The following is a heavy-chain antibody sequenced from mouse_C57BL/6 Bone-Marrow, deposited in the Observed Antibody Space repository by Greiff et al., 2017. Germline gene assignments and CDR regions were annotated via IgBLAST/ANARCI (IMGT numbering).Heavy chain of an antibody. J-gene: IGHJ3*01. Sequence: QVHVKQSGAELVKPGASVKISCKASGYAFSSYWMNWVKQRPGKGLEWIGQIYPGDGDTNYNGKFKGKATLTADKSSSTAYMQLSSLTSEDSAVYFCARSALELGEAYWGQGTLVTVSA. V-gene: IGHV1-80*01. CDR2: IYPGDGDT. D-gene: IGHD4-1*01. CDR3: ARSALELGEAY. CDR1: GYAFSSYW.